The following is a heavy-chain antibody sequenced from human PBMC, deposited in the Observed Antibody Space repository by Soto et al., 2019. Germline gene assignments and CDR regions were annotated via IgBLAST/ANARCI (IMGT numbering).Heavy chain of an antibody. Sequence: SQTLSLTCAISGDSVSSNSAAWNWIRQSPSRGLEWLGRTYYRSKWYNDYAVSVKSRITINPDTSKNQFSLQLNSVTPEDAAVYYCARDLTMIATTVYYSGMDVWGQGTTVTVSS. V-gene: IGHV6-1*01. D-gene: IGHD3-22*01. J-gene: IGHJ6*02. CDR3: ARDLTMIATTVYYSGMDV. CDR1: GDSVSSNSAA. CDR2: TYYRSKWYN.